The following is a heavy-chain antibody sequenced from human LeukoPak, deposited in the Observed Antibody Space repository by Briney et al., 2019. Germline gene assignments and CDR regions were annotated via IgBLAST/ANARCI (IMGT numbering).Heavy chain of an antibody. D-gene: IGHD4-17*01. V-gene: IGHV3-23*01. J-gene: IGHJ4*02. CDR2: ISGSGGST. CDR3: ARGETVFDY. CDR1: GFSFTNYA. Sequence: GGSLRLSCAASGFSFTNYAMSWVRQAAGKGLEWVSAISGSGGSTYYADSVKGRFTISRDNSKNTLYLQMNSLRAEDTAVYYCARGETVFDYWGQGTLVTVSS.